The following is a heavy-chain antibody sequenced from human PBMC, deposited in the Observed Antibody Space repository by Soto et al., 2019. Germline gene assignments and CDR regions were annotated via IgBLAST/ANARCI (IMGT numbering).Heavy chain of an antibody. CDR2: ITGSGGGT. CDR1: GFTFSSYD. Sequence: PVGSLRLSCAASGFTFSSYDMSWVRQVPGKGLEWVSAITGSGGGTYYADSVKGRFTISRDNSKNTLYLQMNSLTAEDTAVYYCAKGKYHYDSSAYPFDYWGQGTLVTVSS. V-gene: IGHV3-23*01. D-gene: IGHD3-22*01. CDR3: AKGKYHYDSSAYPFDY. J-gene: IGHJ4*02.